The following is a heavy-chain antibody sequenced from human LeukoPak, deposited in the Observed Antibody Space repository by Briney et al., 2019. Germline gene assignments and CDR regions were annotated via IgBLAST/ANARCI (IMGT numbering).Heavy chain of an antibody. V-gene: IGHV1-69*13. J-gene: IGHJ6*03. D-gene: IGHD5-18*01. CDR1: GGTFSSYA. Sequence: SEKVSCKASGGTFSSYAISWVRQAPGQGLEWMGGIIPIFGTANYAQKFQGRVTITADESTSTAYMELSSLRSEDTAVYYCARPSYGDLYYYYYMDVWGKGTTVTVSS. CDR3: ARPSYGDLYYYYYMDV. CDR2: IIPIFGTA.